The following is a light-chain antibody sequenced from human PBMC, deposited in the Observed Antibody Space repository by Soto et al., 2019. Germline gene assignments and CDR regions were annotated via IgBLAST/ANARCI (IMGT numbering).Light chain of an antibody. Sequence: QAVVTQPASVSGSPGQSITISCTGTSSDVGGYNYVSWYQQHPGKAPKLMIFEVSSRPSGVSYCFSGSKSGNTASLTISGLQAEDEADYYCSSYTSSSTLYVFGSGTKLTVL. V-gene: IGLV2-14*01. CDR1: SSDVGGYNY. CDR2: EVS. J-gene: IGLJ1*01. CDR3: SSYTSSSTLYV.